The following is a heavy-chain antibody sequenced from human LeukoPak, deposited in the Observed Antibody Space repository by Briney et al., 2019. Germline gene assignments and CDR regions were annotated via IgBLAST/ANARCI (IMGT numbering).Heavy chain of an antibody. V-gene: IGHV1-18*01. CDR3: ASTYYYGSGRRYYMDV. Sequence: ASVKVSCKASGYTFTSYGISWVRRAPGQGLEWMGWISAYNGNTNYAQKLQGRVTMTTDTSTSTAYMELRSLRSDDTAVYYCASTYYYGSGRRYYMDVWGKGTTVTVSS. CDR2: ISAYNGNT. CDR1: GYTFTSYG. J-gene: IGHJ6*03. D-gene: IGHD3-10*01.